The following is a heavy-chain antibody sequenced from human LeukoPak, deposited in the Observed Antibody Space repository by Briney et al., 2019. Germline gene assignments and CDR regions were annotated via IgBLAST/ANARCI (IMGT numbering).Heavy chain of an antibody. CDR3: ASTVQHYDILTGYYPRFYFDY. CDR1: GGSISSYY. J-gene: IGHJ4*02. CDR2: IYYSGST. Sequence: PSETLSLTCTVSGGSISSYYWSWIRQPPGKGLEWIGYIYYSGSTNYNPSLKSRVTIPVDTSKNQFSLKLSSVTAADTAVYYCASTVQHYDILTGYYPRFYFDYWGQGTLVTVSS. V-gene: IGHV4-59*01. D-gene: IGHD3-9*01.